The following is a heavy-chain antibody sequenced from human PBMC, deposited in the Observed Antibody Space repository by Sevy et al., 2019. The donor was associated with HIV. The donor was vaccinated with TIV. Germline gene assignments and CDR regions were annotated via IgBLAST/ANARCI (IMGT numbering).Heavy chain of an antibody. CDR2: IQFDGSQD. CDR1: GFSFNSYG. CDR3: TKNTAAAGVGGFDY. V-gene: IGHV3-30*02. D-gene: IGHD6-13*01. Sequence: GGSLRLSCAASGFSFNSYGMHWVRQAPRKGLEWMAFIQFDGSQDYYVDSVKGRFTISRDNSKKTLYLQMNSLRTEDTALYYCTKNTAAAGVGGFDYWGQGALVTVSS. J-gene: IGHJ4*02.